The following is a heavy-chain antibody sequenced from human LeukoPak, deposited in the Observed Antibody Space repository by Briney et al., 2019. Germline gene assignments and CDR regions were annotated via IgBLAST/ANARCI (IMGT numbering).Heavy chain of an antibody. CDR1: GFTFSSYA. CDR2: ISYDGSNK. CDR3: ARTPVGNFDY. Sequence: GGSLRLSCAASGFTFSSYAMHWVRQAPGKGLEWVAVISYDGSNKYYADSVKGRFTISRDNSKNTLYLQMNSLRAEDTAVYYCARTPVGNFDYWGQGTLVTVSS. J-gene: IGHJ4*02. V-gene: IGHV3-30-3*01. D-gene: IGHD1-26*01.